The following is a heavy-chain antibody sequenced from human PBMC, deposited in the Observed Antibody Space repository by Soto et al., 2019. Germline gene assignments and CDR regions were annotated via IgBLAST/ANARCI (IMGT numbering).Heavy chain of an antibody. CDR2: FYWDDDK. CDR1: RFSLSNKGVA. J-gene: IGHJ6*03. D-gene: IGHD4-17*01. Sequence: SGPKLVNPTQSLALTCTFSRFSLSNKGVAVGWIRQPPGKALEWLALFYWDDDKRYSPSLKSRLTIMKDTSKKQVVLIMTNMDAVDTATYHCAHTTRLATVASGVHYYYMDVWGKGTTVTSP. CDR3: AHTTRLATVASGVHYYYMDV. V-gene: IGHV2-5*02.